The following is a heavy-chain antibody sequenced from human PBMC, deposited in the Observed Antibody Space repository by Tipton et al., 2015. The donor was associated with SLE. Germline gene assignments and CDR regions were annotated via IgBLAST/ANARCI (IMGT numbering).Heavy chain of an antibody. Sequence: TLSLTCTVSGGSISSHYWGWIRQPPGKGLEWIGYIYYSGSTNYNPSLKSRVTISVDTSKNQFSLKLSSVTAADTAVYYCAREPGRQLAFFDYWGQGTLVTVSS. V-gene: IGHV4-59*11. CDR3: AREPGRQLAFFDY. CDR2: IYYSGST. CDR1: GGSISSHY. D-gene: IGHD6-13*01. J-gene: IGHJ4*02.